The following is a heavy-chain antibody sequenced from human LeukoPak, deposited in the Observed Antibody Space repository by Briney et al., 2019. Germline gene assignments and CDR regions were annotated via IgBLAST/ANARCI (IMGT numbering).Heavy chain of an antibody. CDR1: GGSFSGYY. CDR3: ARGLAAKANAFDI. D-gene: IGHD4/OR15-4a*01. J-gene: IGHJ3*02. CDR2: INHSGST. V-gene: IGHV4-34*01. Sequence: PSETLSLTCAVSGGSFSGYYWSWIRQPPGKGLEWIGEINHSGSTNYNPSLKSRVTISVDTSKNQFSLKLSSVTAADTAVYYCARGLAAKANAFDIWGQGTMVTVSS.